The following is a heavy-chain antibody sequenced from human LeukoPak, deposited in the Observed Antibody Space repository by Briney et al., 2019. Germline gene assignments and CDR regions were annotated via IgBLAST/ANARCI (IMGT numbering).Heavy chain of an antibody. CDR2: ISAYNGNT. D-gene: IGHD5-24*01. CDR1: GYTFTSYG. J-gene: IGHJ4*02. CDR3: ARDGWLQSAAKFDY. V-gene: IGHV1-18*01. Sequence: GASVKVSCKASGYTFTSYGISWVRQAPGQGLEWMGWISAYNGNTNYAQKLQGRVTMTTDTSTSTAYMELRSLRSDDTAVYYRARDGWLQSAAKFDYWGQGTLVTVSS.